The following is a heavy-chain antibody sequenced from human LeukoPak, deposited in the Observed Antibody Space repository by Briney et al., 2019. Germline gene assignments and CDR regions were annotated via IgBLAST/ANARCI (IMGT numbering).Heavy chain of an antibody. J-gene: IGHJ6*02. V-gene: IGHV4-31*03. CDR1: GGSISSGGYY. CDR2: IYYSGST. D-gene: IGHD2-2*01. Sequence: SQALSLTCTVSGGSISSGGYYWSWIRQHPGKGVEWIGYIYYSGSTYDNPSLKSRVTISVDTSKNQFSLKLSSVTAADTAVYYCARGGIVVVPAAMFSYYYYGMDVWGQGTTVTVSS. CDR3: ARGGIVVVPAAMFSYYYYGMDV.